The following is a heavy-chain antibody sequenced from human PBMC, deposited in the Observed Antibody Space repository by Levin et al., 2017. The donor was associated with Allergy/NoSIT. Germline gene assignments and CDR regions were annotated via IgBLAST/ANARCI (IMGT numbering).Heavy chain of an antibody. J-gene: IGHJ4*02. CDR3: ARGLKGITMVRGARSPSGYFDY. D-gene: IGHD3-10*01. CDR2: ISYDGSNK. V-gene: IGHV3-30-3*01. Sequence: GGSLRLSCAASGFTFSSYAMHWVRQAPGKGLEWVAVISYDGSNKYYADSVKGRFTISRDNSKNTLYLQMNSLRAEDTAVYYCARGLKGITMVRGARSPSGYFDYWGQGTLVTVSS. CDR1: GFTFSSYA.